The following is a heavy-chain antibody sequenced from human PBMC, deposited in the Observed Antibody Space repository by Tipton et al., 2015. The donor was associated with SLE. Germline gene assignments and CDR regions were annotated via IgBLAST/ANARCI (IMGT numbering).Heavy chain of an antibody. V-gene: IGHV4-34*01. CDR3: ARVAVAGHFDY. J-gene: IGHJ4*02. D-gene: IGHD6-19*01. Sequence: TLSLTCAVYGGSFSGYYWSWIRQPPGKGLEWIGEINHSGSTNYNPSLKSRVTISVDTSKNQFSLKLSSVTAADMAVYYCARVAVAGHFDYWGQGTLVTVSS. CDR1: GGSFSGYY. CDR2: INHSGST.